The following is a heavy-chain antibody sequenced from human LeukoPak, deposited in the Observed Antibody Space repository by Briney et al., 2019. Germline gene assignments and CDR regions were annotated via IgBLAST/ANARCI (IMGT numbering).Heavy chain of an antibody. Sequence: SETLSLTCTVSGGSISSSSYYWGWIRQPPGTGLEWIGSIYYSGSTYYNPSLKSRVTISVDTSKNQFSLKLSSVTAADTAVYYCARGTIAAAAICDYWGQGTLVTVSS. CDR2: IYYSGST. D-gene: IGHD6-13*01. CDR1: GGSISSSSYY. V-gene: IGHV4-39*07. J-gene: IGHJ4*02. CDR3: ARGTIAAAAICDY.